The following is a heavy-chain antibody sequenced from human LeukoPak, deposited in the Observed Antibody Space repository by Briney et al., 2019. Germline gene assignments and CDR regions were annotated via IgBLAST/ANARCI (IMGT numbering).Heavy chain of an antibody. CDR2: IYYSGST. Sequence: SETLSLTCTVSGGSISSYYWSWIRQPPGKGLEWIGYIYYSGSTNYNPSLKSRVTISVDTSKNQFSLKLSSVTAADTAVYFCAKVKWRLIGYFDYWGQGTLVTVSS. D-gene: IGHD1-26*01. V-gene: IGHV4-59*01. CDR1: GGSISSYY. J-gene: IGHJ4*02. CDR3: AKVKWRLIGYFDY.